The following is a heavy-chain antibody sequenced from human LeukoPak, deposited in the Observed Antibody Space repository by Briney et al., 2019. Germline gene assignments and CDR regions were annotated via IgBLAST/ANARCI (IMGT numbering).Heavy chain of an antibody. CDR2: ISYSSYTI. V-gene: IGHV3-48*04. D-gene: IGHD4-17*01. CDR1: GFAFSGYS. J-gene: IGHJ4*02. CDR3: ARDGDGNFDY. Sequence: PGGSLRLSCAASGFAFSGYSMNWIRQAPGKGIEWVAYISYSSYTIHYADSVKGRFTISRDNAKNSLYLQMNSLRAEDTAMYYCARDGDGNFDYWGQGTLVTVSS.